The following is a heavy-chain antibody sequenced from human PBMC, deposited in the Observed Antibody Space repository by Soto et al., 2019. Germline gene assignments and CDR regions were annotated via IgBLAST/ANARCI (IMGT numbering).Heavy chain of an antibody. D-gene: IGHD2-8*01. CDR3: ARDHCTNGVCYGGGFDY. CDR1: GDSVSSNSAA. Sequence: SQTLSLTCAISGDSVSSNSAAWNWIRQSPSRGLEWLGRTYYRSRWYNDYAVSVKSRITINPDTSKNQFSLQLSSVTPEDTAVYYCARDHCTNGVCYGGGFDYWGQGTLVTVSS. V-gene: IGHV6-1*01. CDR2: TYYRSRWYN. J-gene: IGHJ4*01.